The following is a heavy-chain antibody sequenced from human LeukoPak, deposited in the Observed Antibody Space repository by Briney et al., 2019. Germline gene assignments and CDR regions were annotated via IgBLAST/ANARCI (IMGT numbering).Heavy chain of an antibody. V-gene: IGHV3-11*04. J-gene: IGHJ3*02. CDR2: ISSSGSTI. CDR1: GFTFSDYY. D-gene: IGHD2-8*01. CDR3: ARWVAYCTNGVCFAFDI. Sequence: PGGSLRLSCAASGFTFSDYYMSWIRQAPGKGLEWVSYISSSGSTIYYADSVKGRFTISRDNAKNSLYLQMNSLRAEDTAVYYCARWVAYCTNGVCFAFDIWGQGTMVTVSS.